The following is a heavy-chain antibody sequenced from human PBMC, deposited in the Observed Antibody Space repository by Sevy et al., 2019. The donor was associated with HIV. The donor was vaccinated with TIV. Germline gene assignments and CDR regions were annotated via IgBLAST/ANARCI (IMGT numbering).Heavy chain of an antibody. J-gene: IGHJ3*01. D-gene: IGHD3-22*01. CDR2: ISGFGSNT. CDR1: GFTFNTHA. CDR3: ATALNPALESLIEVPFRSLKGFDV. Sequence: GGSLRLSCAASGFTFNTHAMNWVRQAPGKGLEWVSVISGFGSNTYYVDSVKGRFTISRDNSKNTLYLQMNSLRADDTAVYYCATALNPALESLIEVPFRSLKGFDVWGQGTMVSVSS. V-gene: IGHV3-23*01.